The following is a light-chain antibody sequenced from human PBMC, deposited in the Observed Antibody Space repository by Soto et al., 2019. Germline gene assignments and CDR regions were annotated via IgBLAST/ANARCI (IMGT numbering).Light chain of an antibody. CDR2: EVT. CDR3: CSYAGSYTRV. J-gene: IGLJ3*02. CDR1: SSDVGSRNL. V-gene: IGLV2-23*02. Sequence: QSALTQPASVSGSPGQSITISCTGTSSDVGSRNLVSWYQQHPGKAPKLIIYEVTKWPSGVSNRVSGSKSGNTASLTIFGLQAEDEADYYCCSYAGSYTRVFGGGTKLTVL.